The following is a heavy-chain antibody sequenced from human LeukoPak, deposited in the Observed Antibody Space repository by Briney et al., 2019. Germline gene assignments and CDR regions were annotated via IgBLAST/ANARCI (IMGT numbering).Heavy chain of an antibody. D-gene: IGHD3-16*02. Sequence: GGSLRLSCAASGFPFSDHYLAWVRQAPGKGLERVSVIYSGGSTYYADSVKGRFTISRDNSKNTLYLQMNSLRAEDTAVYYCARLEYYVWGSYRSLGAFDIWGQGTMVTVSS. V-gene: IGHV3-66*04. CDR2: IYSGGST. J-gene: IGHJ3*02. CDR1: GFPFSDHY. CDR3: ARLEYYVWGSYRSLGAFDI.